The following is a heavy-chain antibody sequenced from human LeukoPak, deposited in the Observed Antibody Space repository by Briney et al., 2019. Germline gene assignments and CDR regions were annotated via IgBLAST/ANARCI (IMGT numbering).Heavy chain of an antibody. CDR1: GFTFSNYW. J-gene: IGHJ3*02. Sequence: GGSLRLSCAASGFTFSNYWMSWVRQAPGKGLEWVANIKQDGSEKHYVDSVKGRFTISRDNVKNSLYLQMNSLRAEDTAVYYCARALGGSGSSPYADAFDIWGQGTMVTVSS. V-gene: IGHV3-7*01. CDR3: ARALGGSGSSPYADAFDI. D-gene: IGHD3-10*01. CDR2: IKQDGSEK.